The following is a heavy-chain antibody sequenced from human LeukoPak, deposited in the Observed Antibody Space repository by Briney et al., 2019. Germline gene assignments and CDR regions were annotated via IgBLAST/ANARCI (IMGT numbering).Heavy chain of an antibody. CDR1: GFIFSSYA. CDR3: AKTRGGVVATTSDY. V-gene: IGHV3-23*01. Sequence: RAGGSLRLSCAASGFIFSSYAMSWVRQAPGKGLEWVSVISGSGGSIYGADSVKGRFTISRDNSKNTLYLQMNSLRVEDTAVYYCAKTRGGVVATTSDYWGQGTLVTVSS. J-gene: IGHJ4*02. CDR2: ISGSGGSI. D-gene: IGHD5-12*01.